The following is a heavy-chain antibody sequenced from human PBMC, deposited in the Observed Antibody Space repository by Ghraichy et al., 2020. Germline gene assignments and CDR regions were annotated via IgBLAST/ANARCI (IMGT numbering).Heavy chain of an antibody. CDR1: GYTLTELS. D-gene: IGHD2-8*01. CDR2: FDPEDGET. CDR3: ATDPEMVYARGY. J-gene: IGHJ4*02. Sequence: ASVKVSCKVSGYTLTELSMHWVRQAPGKGLEWMGGFDPEDGETIYAQKFQGRVTMTEDTSTDTAYMELSSLRSEDTAVYYCATDPEMVYARGYWGQGTLVTVSS. V-gene: IGHV1-24*01.